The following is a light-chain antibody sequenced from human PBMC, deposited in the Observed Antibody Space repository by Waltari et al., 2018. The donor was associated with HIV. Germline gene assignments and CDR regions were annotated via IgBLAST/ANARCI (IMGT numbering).Light chain of an antibody. J-gene: IGLJ2*01. Sequence: QSVLTQPPSVSAAPGQKVTISCSGSSSNIGTNYVSWYQQIPGTAPRLVIYDTNDRPSGIPDRFSGSKSGTSATLGITGPQTGDEADYYCGTWDSSLSAVVFGGGTKLTVL. CDR2: DTN. CDR1: SSNIGTNY. V-gene: IGLV1-51*01. CDR3: GTWDSSLSAVV.